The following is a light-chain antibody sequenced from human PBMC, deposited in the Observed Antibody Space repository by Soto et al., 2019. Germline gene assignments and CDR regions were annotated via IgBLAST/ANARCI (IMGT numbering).Light chain of an antibody. CDR3: QQYNNRPPLT. CDR2: AAS. J-gene: IGKJ4*01. CDR1: QSVRTN. V-gene: IGKV3-15*01. Sequence: EVVVTQSPATLSVSLGGRATLSCRASQSVRTNLAWYQQKPGQAPRLLIYAASTRATGIPARFSGSGSGTEFTLIIASLQSEDFAVYYCQQYNNRPPLTFGGGTKVEIK.